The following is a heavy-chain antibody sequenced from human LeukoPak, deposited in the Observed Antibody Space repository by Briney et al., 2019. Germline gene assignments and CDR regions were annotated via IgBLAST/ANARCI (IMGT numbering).Heavy chain of an antibody. Sequence: SVKVSCKASGGTFSSYAISWVRQAPGQGLEWMGRIIPILGIANYAQKFQGRVTITADKSTSTAYMELSSLRSEDTAVYYCAREAYQIEAFDIWGQGIMVTVSS. J-gene: IGHJ3*02. CDR2: IIPILGIA. D-gene: IGHD2-2*01. CDR3: AREAYQIEAFDI. CDR1: GGTFSSYA. V-gene: IGHV1-69*04.